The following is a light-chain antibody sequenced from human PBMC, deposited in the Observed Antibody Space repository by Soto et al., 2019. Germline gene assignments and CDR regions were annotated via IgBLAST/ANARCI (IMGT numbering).Light chain of an antibody. V-gene: IGLV2-8*01. CDR3: TSYAGSNIYV. CDR1: SSDVGGYNY. CDR2: EVT. J-gene: IGLJ1*01. Sequence: QSVLTQPPSASGSPGQSVTISCTGTSSDVGGYNYVSWYQQYPGRAPKLMIYEVTKRPSGVPDRFSGSKSGNTASLTVSGLQAEDEADYYCTSYAGSNIYVFGPGTKVTVL.